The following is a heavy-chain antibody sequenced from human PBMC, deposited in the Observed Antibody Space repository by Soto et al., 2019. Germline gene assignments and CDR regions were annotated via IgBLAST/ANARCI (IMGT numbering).Heavy chain of an antibody. V-gene: IGHV1-46*01. Sequence: QVQLVQSGAEVKKPGASVKVSCKASGYTFTSYYMLWVRQAPGQGLEWMGIINPSGGSTSYAQKFQGRVTMTRDTSTSTVYMELSSLRSEDTAVYYCARDPFPSSGSQSPDYWGQGTLVTVSS. CDR1: GYTFTSYY. J-gene: IGHJ4*02. CDR2: INPSGGST. CDR3: ARDPFPSSGSQSPDY. D-gene: IGHD3-10*01.